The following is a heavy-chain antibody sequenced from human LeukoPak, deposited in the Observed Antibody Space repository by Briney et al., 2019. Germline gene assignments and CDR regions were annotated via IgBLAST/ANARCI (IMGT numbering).Heavy chain of an antibody. CDR3: VESSSRN. V-gene: IGHV1-8*02. CDR1: GYTFTGYY. D-gene: IGHD6-13*01. CDR2: INPNSGNT. J-gene: IGHJ4*02. Sequence: ASVKVSCKASGYTFTGYYMHWVRQAPGQGLEWMGWINPNSGNTGYAQKFQGRVTMTRNTSISTAYMELSSLRSEDTAVYYCVESSSRNWGQGTLVTVSS.